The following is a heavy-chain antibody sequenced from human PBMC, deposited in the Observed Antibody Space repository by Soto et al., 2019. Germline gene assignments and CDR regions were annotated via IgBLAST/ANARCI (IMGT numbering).Heavy chain of an antibody. CDR1: GFTFSSYA. J-gene: IGHJ6*02. CDR3: ATGGALGTFGVVILMSYYYYGMDV. CDR2: ISYDGSNK. Sequence: GGSLRLSCAASGFTFSSYAMHWVRQAPGKGLEWVAVISYDGSNKYYADSVKGRFTISRDNSKNTLYLQMNSLRAEDTAVYYCATGGALGTFGVVILMSYYYYGMDVWGQGTTVTVSS. V-gene: IGHV3-30-3*01. D-gene: IGHD3-3*01.